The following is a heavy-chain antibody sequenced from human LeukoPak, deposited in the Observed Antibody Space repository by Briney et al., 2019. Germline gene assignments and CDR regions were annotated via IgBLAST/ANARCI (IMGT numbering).Heavy chain of an antibody. Sequence: GGSLRLSCATSGFTFTSHWMHWVRQAPGKGLVWVSRINNDGSDTIYADSVKGRFTISRDNSKNMLYLQMNSLRDEDSAVYYCAKDHQQLVHLGYFDYWGQGTLVTVSS. CDR2: INNDGSDT. D-gene: IGHD6-13*01. CDR1: GFTFTSHW. J-gene: IGHJ4*02. CDR3: AKDHQQLVHLGYFDY. V-gene: IGHV3-74*01.